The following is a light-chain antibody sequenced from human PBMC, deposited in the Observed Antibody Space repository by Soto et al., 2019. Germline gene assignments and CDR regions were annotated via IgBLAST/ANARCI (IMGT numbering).Light chain of an antibody. CDR2: DSN. V-gene: IGLV1-51*01. CDR3: GTWDNSLSAGV. CDR1: SSNIGNND. J-gene: IGLJ2*01. Sequence: QSVLTQPPSLSAAPGQTVTISCSGTSSNIGNNDVSWYQQLPGTAPKLLIYDSNKRPSGIPDRFSVSKSGTSATLGITGLQTGDEADYYCGTWDNSLSAGVFGGGTKLTVL.